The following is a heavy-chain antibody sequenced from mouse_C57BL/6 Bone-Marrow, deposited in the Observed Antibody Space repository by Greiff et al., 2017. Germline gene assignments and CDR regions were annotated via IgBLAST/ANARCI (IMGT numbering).Heavy chain of an antibody. Sequence: QVQLQQPGAELVKPGASVKMSCKASGYTFTSYWITWVKQRPGQGLEWIGDIYPGSGSTNYNEKFKSKATLTVDTSSSTAYMQLSSLTSEDSAVXYCARGAIESAAWFAYWGQGTLVTVSA. J-gene: IGHJ3*01. CDR3: ARGAIESAAWFAY. CDR2: IYPGSGST. V-gene: IGHV1-55*01. D-gene: IGHD2-12*01. CDR1: GYTFTSYW.